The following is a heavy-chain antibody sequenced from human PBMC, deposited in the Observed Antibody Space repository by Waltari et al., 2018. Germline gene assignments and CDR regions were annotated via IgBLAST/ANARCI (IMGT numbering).Heavy chain of an antibody. Sequence: QLQLQESGPGLVKPSETLSLTCTVSGDDSISGTTYYWGWVRQPPGKGLEWIGSFYYSGNTYYNPSLKNRVTISEDTSRNQFYLKLNSVTAADTAVYYCTRARTEDDFWSDYVFYYYYMDVWGKGTTVTISS. CDR3: TRARTEDDFWSDYVFYYYYMDV. CDR2: FYYSGNT. V-gene: IGHV4-39*07. J-gene: IGHJ6*03. CDR1: GDDSISGTTYY. D-gene: IGHD3-3*01.